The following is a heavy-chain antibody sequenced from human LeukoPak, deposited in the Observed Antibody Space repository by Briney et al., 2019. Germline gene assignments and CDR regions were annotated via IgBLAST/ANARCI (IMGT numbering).Heavy chain of an antibody. CDR1: GFTFSSYS. CDR2: ISSSSSYI. Sequence: GGSLRLSCAASGFTFSSYSMNWVRQAPGKGLEWVSSISSSSSYIYYADSVKGRFTIPRDNAKNSLYLQMNSLRAEDTAVYYCARSVAVAATNYDYWGQGALVTVSS. CDR3: ARSVAVAATNYDY. D-gene: IGHD6-19*01. V-gene: IGHV3-21*01. J-gene: IGHJ4*02.